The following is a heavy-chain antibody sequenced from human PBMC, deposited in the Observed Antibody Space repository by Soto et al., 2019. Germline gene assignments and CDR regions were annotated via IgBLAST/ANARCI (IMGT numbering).Heavy chain of an antibody. CDR3: ARDRQGGIVVVPAAFYGMDV. Sequence: QVQLVQSGAEVKKPGASVKVSCKASGYAFTSYGISWVRQASGQGIEWMGWMSAYNGNTNYAQKLQGRVTMTTDTSTSTAYMELSSLRSDDTAVYYCARDRQGGIVVVPAAFYGMDVWGQGTTVTVSS. CDR2: MSAYNGNT. D-gene: IGHD2-2*01. CDR1: GYAFTSYG. V-gene: IGHV1-18*01. J-gene: IGHJ6*02.